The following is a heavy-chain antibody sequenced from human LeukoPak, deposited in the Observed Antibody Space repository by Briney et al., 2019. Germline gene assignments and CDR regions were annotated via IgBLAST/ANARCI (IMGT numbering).Heavy chain of an antibody. D-gene: IGHD3-10*01. CDR2: ISGSGGST. CDR3: AKVVLLWFGELWAFDY. Sequence: GGSLRLSCVASGFTFSNYAMSWVRQAPGKGLEWVSAISGSGGSTYYADSVKGRFTISRDNSKNTLYLQMNSLRAEDTAVYYCAKVVLLWFGELWAFDYWGQGTLVTVSS. V-gene: IGHV3-23*01. J-gene: IGHJ4*02. CDR1: GFTFSNYA.